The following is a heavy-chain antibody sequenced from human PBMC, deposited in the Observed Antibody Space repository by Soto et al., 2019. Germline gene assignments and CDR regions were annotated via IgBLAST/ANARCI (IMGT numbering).Heavy chain of an antibody. CDR2: ISGTGYGT. V-gene: IGHV3-23*01. D-gene: IGHD6-19*01. J-gene: IGHJ6*02. CDR1: GFTFSNNA. Sequence: EVQLLESGGGLAQPGGSLRLSCAASGFTFSNNAMNWVRQAPGKGLEWVSGISGTGYGTYYADSVKGRFTTSRDSSNKTLYMNMNSLRGEDTAIYYCAKARQAQSHYYYGMDVWGQGTPVTVSS. CDR3: AKARQAQSHYYYGMDV.